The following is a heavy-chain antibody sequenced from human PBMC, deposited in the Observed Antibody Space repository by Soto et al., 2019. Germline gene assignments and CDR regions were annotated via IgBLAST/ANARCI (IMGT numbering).Heavy chain of an antibody. CDR2: ISYDGSNK. J-gene: IGHJ4*02. CDR3: ARLVVVAATPEDY. Sequence: QVQLVESGGGVVQPGRSLRLSCAASGFTFSSYAMHWVRQAPGKGLEWVAVISYDGSNKYYADSVKGRFTISRDNSKNTLYLQMNSLRAEDTAVYYCARLVVVAATPEDYWGQGTLVTVSS. CDR1: GFTFSSYA. V-gene: IGHV3-30-3*01. D-gene: IGHD2-15*01.